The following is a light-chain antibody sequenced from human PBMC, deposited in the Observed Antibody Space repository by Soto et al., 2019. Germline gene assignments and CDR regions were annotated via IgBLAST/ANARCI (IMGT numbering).Light chain of an antibody. CDR3: EQSHSIPYT. CDR1: QTISSY. J-gene: IGKJ2*01. Sequence: DIQMTQSPSSLSASVGDRVTITCRASQTISSYLNWYQQKPGKAPKLLIYAASSLQSGVPSRFSGSGSGTDFTLTICSLQPEDFATYYCEQSHSIPYTFGQGAMLDIK. V-gene: IGKV1-39*01. CDR2: AAS.